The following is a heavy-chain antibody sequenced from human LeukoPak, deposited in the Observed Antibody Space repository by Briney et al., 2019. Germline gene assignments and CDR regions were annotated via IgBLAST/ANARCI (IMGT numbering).Heavy chain of an antibody. CDR2: ISYDGSNK. Sequence: GGSLRLSCAASGFTFSRYGMHWVRQAPGKGMEWVAVISYDGSNKYYVDSVKGRFTISKDNSKNTLYLQMNSLRAEDTAVYYCAKDRDILTGYLDYWGQGTLVTVSS. CDR3: AKDRDILTGYLDY. CDR1: GFTFSRYG. V-gene: IGHV3-30*18. D-gene: IGHD3-9*01. J-gene: IGHJ4*02.